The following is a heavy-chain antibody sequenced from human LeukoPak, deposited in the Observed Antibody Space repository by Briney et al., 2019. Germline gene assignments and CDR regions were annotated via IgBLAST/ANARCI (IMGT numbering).Heavy chain of an antibody. CDR2: ISYDGSNK. CDR3: ARDLEYYYGMDV. CDR1: GFTFSSYA. J-gene: IGHJ6*02. Sequence: GGSLRLSCAASGFTFSSYAMHWVRQAPGKGLEWVAVISYDGSNKYYADSVKGRFTISRDNSKNTLYLQMNSLRAEDTAVYYCARDLEYYYGMDVWGQGTTVTVSS. V-gene: IGHV3-30-3*01.